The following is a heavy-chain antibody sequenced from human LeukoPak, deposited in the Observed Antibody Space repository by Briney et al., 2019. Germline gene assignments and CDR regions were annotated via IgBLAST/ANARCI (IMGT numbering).Heavy chain of an antibody. D-gene: IGHD3-22*01. J-gene: IGHJ4*02. CDR3: AIQYFYDSTGYYYFDF. Sequence: PSETLSPTCTVSGGSISSDYWSWIRQPPGKGLEWIGYIYYGGVTNYNPSLRSRVTISVDTSKNQFSLKLSSVTAADTALYYCAIQYFYDSTGYYYFDFWGQGTLVTVSS. V-gene: IGHV4-59*08. CDR2: IYYGGVT. CDR1: GGSISSDY.